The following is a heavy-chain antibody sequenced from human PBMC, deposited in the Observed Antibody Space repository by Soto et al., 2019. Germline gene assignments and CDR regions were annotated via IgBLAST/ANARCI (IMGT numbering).Heavy chain of an antibody. CDR2: FDPEDGET. V-gene: IGHV1-24*01. CDR3: ASARYCSGGSCYSFFDY. J-gene: IGHJ4*02. Sequence: MHWVRQAPGKGLEWMGGFDPEDGETIYAQKFQGRVTMTRDTSTSTVYMELSSLRSEDTAVYYCASARYCSGGSCYSFFDYWGQGTLVTVSS. D-gene: IGHD2-15*01.